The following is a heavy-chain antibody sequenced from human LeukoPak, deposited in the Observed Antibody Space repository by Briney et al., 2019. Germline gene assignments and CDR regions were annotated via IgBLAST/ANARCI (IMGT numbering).Heavy chain of an antibody. V-gene: IGHV4-59*01. CDR3: ARRGGTYYDFWSGPLDY. Sequence: SETLSLTCTVSGGSISSYYWSWIRQPLGKGLEWIGYIYYSGSTNYNPSLKSRVTISVDTSKNQFSLKLSSVTAADTAVYYCARRGGTYYDFWSGPLDYWGQGTLVTVSS. CDR1: GGSISSYY. D-gene: IGHD3-3*01. J-gene: IGHJ4*02. CDR2: IYYSGST.